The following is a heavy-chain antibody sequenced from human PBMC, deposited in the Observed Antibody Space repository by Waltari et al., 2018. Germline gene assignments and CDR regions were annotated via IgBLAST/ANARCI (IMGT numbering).Heavy chain of an antibody. CDR2: ISGSGADT. Sequence: EANLAESGGGLVQPGGSLRLSRTASGCRFSLHGMCWVRQAPGKGLEWVSAISGSGADTFYADSVKDRFVISRDNSKNTVFLEMNSLRAEDTALYYCAKDPPGSYYEGFDEWGQGTMVTVSS. J-gene: IGHJ3*01. CDR3: AKDPPGSYYEGFDE. CDR1: GCRFSLHG. D-gene: IGHD1-26*01. V-gene: IGHV3-23*04.